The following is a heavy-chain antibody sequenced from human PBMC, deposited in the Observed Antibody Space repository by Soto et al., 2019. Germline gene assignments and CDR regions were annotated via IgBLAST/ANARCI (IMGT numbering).Heavy chain of an antibody. V-gene: IGHV4-59*08. D-gene: IGHD6-13*01. CDR1: GGSISSYY. CDR2: IYYSGST. J-gene: IGHJ4*02. Sequence: SETLSLTCTVSGGSISSYYWSWIRQPPGKGLEWIGYIYYSGSTNYNPSLKSRVTISVDTSKNQFSLKLSSVTAADTAVYYCARCIAAAGTGFDYWGQGTLVTVSS. CDR3: ARCIAAAGTGFDY.